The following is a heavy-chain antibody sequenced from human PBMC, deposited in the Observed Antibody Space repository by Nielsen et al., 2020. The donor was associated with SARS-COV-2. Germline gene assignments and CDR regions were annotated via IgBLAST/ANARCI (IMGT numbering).Heavy chain of an antibody. CDR2: IDPSNSYT. D-gene: IGHD2-21*01. V-gene: IGHV5-10-1*01. Sequence: VRQMPGKGLEWMGRIDPSNSYTDYSPSFQGLVTISADESVSTAYLQWNSLKDSDTAMYYCARLEYMNSYSRYWGQGTPVTVSS. CDR3: ARLEYMNSYSRY. J-gene: IGHJ4*02.